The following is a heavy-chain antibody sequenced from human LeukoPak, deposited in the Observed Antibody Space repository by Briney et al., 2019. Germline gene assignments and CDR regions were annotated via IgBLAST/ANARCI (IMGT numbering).Heavy chain of an antibody. J-gene: IGHJ4*02. Sequence: GGSLRLSCAASGFTFSNYGMHWVRQARGKGLEWVVVISHDGSNNNYADSVKGRFTISRDNSKNTLYLQMNSLRPEDTAVYYCAKVRVGTAHFDYWGQGTLVTVSS. V-gene: IGHV3-30*18. D-gene: IGHD2-15*01. CDR1: GFTFSNYG. CDR2: ISHDGSNN. CDR3: AKVRVGTAHFDY.